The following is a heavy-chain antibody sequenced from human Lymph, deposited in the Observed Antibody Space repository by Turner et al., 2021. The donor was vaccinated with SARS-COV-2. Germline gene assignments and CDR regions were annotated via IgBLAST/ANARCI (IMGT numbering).Heavy chain of an antibody. J-gene: IGHJ4*02. V-gene: IGHV4-39*01. D-gene: IGHD6-19*01. CDR3: ARGSPQGWYVPVFDY. Sequence: QLQLLVSVPGLVKPSVTLSLTCTVLVGSISSSFYYWGWIRQPPGKGLEWCGSIYYNRSSNDNPALKNRRTITVNNSKNQFFQKLRSGTGTDTAVFYCARGSPQGWYVPVFDYWGQGTLVTVSS. CDR1: VGSISSSFYY. CDR2: IYYNRSS.